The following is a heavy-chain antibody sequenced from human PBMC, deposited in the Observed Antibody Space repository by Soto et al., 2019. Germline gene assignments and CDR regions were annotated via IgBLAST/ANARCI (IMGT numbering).Heavy chain of an antibody. J-gene: IGHJ4*02. D-gene: IGHD6-6*01. CDR2: ISKNIIYT. CDR3: AREKLYSTSSIDF. Sequence: GGSLRLSCAAYGFSFSSHSMHWVRQAPGKGLEWVSFISKNIIYTSHADSAKGRFTISRDNAKNSLYLQMHSLRIEDTAVYYCAREKLYSTSSIDFWGQGTLVTVSS. CDR1: GFSFSSHS. V-gene: IGHV3-21*06.